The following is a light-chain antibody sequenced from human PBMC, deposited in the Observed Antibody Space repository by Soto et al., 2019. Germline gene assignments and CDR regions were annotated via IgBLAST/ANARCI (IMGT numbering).Light chain of an antibody. CDR2: GAS. Sequence: EIVMTQSPATLSVSPGERATLSCRASQSVSSNLAWYQQKPGQAPRLLIYGASTRATGVPARFSGSASGTEFTLTISSLQPEDSAVYYCQHYNNWPPYTFGQGTKLEIK. CDR3: QHYNNWPPYT. V-gene: IGKV3-15*01. CDR1: QSVSSN. J-gene: IGKJ2*01.